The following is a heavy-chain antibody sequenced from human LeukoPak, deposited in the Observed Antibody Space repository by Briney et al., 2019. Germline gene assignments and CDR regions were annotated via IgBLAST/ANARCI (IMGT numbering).Heavy chain of an antibody. CDR3: ARVPPRGSGSYNLFDY. CDR1: GYTFTGYY. V-gene: IGHV1-2*06. D-gene: IGHD1-26*01. J-gene: IGHJ4*02. Sequence: GASVEVSCKASGYTFTGYYMHWVRQAPGQGLEWMGRINPNSGGTNYAQKFQGRVTMTRDTSISTAYMELSRLRSDDTAVYCCARVPPRGSGSYNLFDYWGQGTLVTVSS. CDR2: INPNSGGT.